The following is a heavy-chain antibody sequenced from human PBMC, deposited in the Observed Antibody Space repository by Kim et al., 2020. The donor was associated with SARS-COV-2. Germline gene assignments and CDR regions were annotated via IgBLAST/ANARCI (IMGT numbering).Heavy chain of an antibody. CDR3: TTDLATVTNLYNWFDP. D-gene: IGHD4-17*01. Sequence: GGSLRLSCAASGFTFSNAWMSWDRQAPGKGLEWVGRIKSKTDGGTTDYAARVKGRFTISRDDSTNTLDLQMNSLKTEDTAVYYCTTDLATVTNLYNWFDPWGQVTLVTVSS. V-gene: IGHV3-15*01. CDR2: IKSKTDGGTT. J-gene: IGHJ5*02. CDR1: GFTFSNAW.